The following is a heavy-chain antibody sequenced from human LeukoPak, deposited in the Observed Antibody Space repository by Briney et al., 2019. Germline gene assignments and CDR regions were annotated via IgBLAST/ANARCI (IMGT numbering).Heavy chain of an antibody. J-gene: IGHJ4*02. CDR3: ARDGRDGYNSEDFDY. CDR1: GGTFSSYA. Sequence: SVKVSCKASGGTFSSYAISWVRQAPGQGLEWMGGIIPIFGTANYAQKFQGRVTITADESTSTAYMELSSLRSEDTAVYYCARDGRDGYNSEDFDYWGQGTLVTVSS. D-gene: IGHD5-24*01. CDR2: IIPIFGTA. V-gene: IGHV1-69*13.